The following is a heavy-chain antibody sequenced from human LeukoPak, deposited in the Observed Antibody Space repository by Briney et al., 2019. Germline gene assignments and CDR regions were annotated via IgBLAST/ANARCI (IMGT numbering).Heavy chain of an antibody. V-gene: IGHV3-48*02. CDR3: ARDHHYAFDY. CDR2: IGISSSTI. CDR1: GFTFSSYS. D-gene: IGHD4-17*01. J-gene: IGHJ4*02. Sequence: GGSLRLSCAASGFTFSSYSMSWVRQAPGKGLEWVSYIGISSSTIDFADSVKGRFTISRDNARNSLYLQMNSLRDEDTAVYYCARDHHYAFDYWGQGTLVTVSS.